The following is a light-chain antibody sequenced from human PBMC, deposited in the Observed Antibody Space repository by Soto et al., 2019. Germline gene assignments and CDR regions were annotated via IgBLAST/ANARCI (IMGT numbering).Light chain of an antibody. CDR1: QSVSGW. V-gene: IGKV1-5*01. J-gene: IGKJ1*01. CDR3: QQYETFSGT. Sequence: DIQMTQSLSTLSASVGDTVTVTCRASQSVSGWLAWYQEKTGEAPKLLIYDASALQRGVPSRFRGSGSRTKCTLTIARLQPDDVATDYCQQYETFSGTFGPGTQVDIK. CDR2: DAS.